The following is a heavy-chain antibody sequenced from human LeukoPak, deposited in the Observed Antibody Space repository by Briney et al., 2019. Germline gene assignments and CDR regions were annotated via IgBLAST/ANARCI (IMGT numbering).Heavy chain of an antibody. V-gene: IGHV3-21*01. CDR2: ISSSSSYI. D-gene: IGHD3-16*01. Sequence: GGSLRLSCAASGFTFSSYSMNWVRQAPGKGLEWVSAISSSSSYIYYADSVKGRFTISRDNAKNSLYLQMNNLRAEDTAVYYCARGPIMITFGGPFDYWGQGTLVSVSS. CDR3: ARGPIMITFGGPFDY. J-gene: IGHJ4*02. CDR1: GFTFSSYS.